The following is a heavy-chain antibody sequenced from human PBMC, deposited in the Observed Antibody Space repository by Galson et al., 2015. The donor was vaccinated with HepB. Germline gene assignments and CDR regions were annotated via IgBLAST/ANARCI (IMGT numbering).Heavy chain of an antibody. CDR3: ARDRKDRITMIVAQLHYFDY. D-gene: IGHD3-22*01. V-gene: IGHV3-48*03. CDR2: ISSSGSTI. Sequence: SLRLSCAASGFTFSSYEMNWVRRAPGKGLEWVSYISSSGSTIYYADSVKGRFTISRDNAKNSLYLQMNSLRAEDTAVYYCARDRKDRITMIVAQLHYFDYWGQGTLVTVSS. CDR1: GFTFSSYE. J-gene: IGHJ4*02.